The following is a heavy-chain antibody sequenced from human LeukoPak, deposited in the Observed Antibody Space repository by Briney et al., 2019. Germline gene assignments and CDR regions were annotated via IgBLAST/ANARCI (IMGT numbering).Heavy chain of an antibody. CDR1: GGPFSSYT. D-gene: IGHD5-24*01. CDR3: ARGRGEMATIKGCAFDI. V-gene: IGHV1-69*02. J-gene: IGHJ3*02. Sequence: ASVKVSCKASGGPFSSYTINWVRLVPGQGLEWMGRIFPIIDMANYAQKFHGRVTIIADKSTNTAYMELRSLRPEDTAVYYCARGRGEMATIKGCAFDIWGQGTMVTVSS. CDR2: IFPIIDMA.